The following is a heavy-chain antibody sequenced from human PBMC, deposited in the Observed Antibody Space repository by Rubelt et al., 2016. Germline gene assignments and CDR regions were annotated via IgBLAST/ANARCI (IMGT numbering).Heavy chain of an antibody. J-gene: IGHJ6*04. V-gene: IGHV4-34*01. CDR3: ARGRRGSSSWLGRDYYGMDV. Sequence: QVQLQQWGAGLLKPSETLSLTCAVYGGSFSGYYWSWIRQPPGKGMEWIGEINHSGSTNYNPSPKSRVTVSGDTSKNPFAREPSSVNAADTAVYYCARGRRGSSSWLGRDYYGMDVWGTGTTVNVSS. CDR2: INHSGST. D-gene: IGHD6-13*01. CDR1: GGSFSGYY.